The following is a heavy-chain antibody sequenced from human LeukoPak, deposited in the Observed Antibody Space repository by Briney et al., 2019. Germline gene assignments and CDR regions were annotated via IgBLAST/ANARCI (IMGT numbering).Heavy chain of an antibody. J-gene: IGHJ4*02. Sequence: SETLSLTCTVSGGFISSYYWSWIRQPPGKGLEWIGYIYYSGSTNYNPSLKSRVTISVDTSKNQFSLKLSSVTAADTAVYYCARALNPLPGTYYFDYWGQGTLVAVSS. D-gene: IGHD2-15*01. CDR2: IYYSGST. CDR1: GGFISSYY. CDR3: ARALNPLPGTYYFDY. V-gene: IGHV4-59*12.